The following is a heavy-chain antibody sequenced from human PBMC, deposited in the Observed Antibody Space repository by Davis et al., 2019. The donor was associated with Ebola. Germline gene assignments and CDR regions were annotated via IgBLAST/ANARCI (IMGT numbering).Heavy chain of an antibody. CDR3: ARAGTNDFWSGYYLDY. CDR2: ISGSGGTI. CDR1: DFTFSSYA. V-gene: IGHV3-23*01. D-gene: IGHD3-3*01. Sequence: GESLKISCAASDFTFSSYAMSWVRQAPGKGLEWVSAISGSGGTIYYAHSVKGRFTISRDNAKNSLYLQMNSLRAEDTAVYYCARAGTNDFWSGYYLDYWGQGTLVTVSS. J-gene: IGHJ4*02.